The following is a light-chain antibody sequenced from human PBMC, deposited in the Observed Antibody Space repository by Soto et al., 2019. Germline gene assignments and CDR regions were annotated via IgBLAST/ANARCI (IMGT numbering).Light chain of an antibody. CDR1: SSNIGNNY. CDR2: ENN. CDR3: GTWDSSLSAVV. V-gene: IGLV1-51*02. Sequence: QSVLTRPVSGSTAPGQKVTITCTGSSSNIGNNYVSWYQQLPGTAPKLLIYENNKRPSGIPDRFSGSKSGTSATLGITGLQTGDEADYYCGTWDSSLSAVVFGTGTKVTVL. J-gene: IGLJ1*01.